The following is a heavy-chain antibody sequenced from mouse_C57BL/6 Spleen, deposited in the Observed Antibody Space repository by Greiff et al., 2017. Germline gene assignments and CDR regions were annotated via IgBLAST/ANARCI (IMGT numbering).Heavy chain of an antibody. J-gene: IGHJ2*01. D-gene: IGHD3-2*02. CDR1: VYTFTSYW. CDR3: ARWETAQATVYFDY. Sequence: QVQLQQPGAELVKPGASVKLSCKASVYTFTSYWMHWVKQRPGRGIEWIGRIDPNSGGTKYNETFKSTAPLTVDNPSSTAYMQCSRLTSEESAVDNCARWETAQATVYFDYWGQGTTLTVSS. V-gene: IGHV1-72*01. CDR2: IDPNSGGT.